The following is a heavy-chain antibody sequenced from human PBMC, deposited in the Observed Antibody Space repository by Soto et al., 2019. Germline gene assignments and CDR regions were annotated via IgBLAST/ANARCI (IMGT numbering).Heavy chain of an antibody. V-gene: IGHV3-21*01. CDR1: GFTFSSYS. D-gene: IGHD6-19*01. Sequence: GCSLRISCAASGFTFSSYSMNWVRQAPGKGLEWVSSISSSSSYIYYADSVKGRFTISRDNAKNSLYLQMNSLRAEDTAVYYCERGLKYSSGLTWGQGTLVTGSS. J-gene: IGHJ4*02. CDR3: ERGLKYSSGLT. CDR2: ISSSSSYI.